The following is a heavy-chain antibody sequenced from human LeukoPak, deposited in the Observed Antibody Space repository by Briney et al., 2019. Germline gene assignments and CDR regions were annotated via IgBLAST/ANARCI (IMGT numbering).Heavy chain of an antibody. CDR2: MNPNSGNT. CDR3: ARSYDFCRGYHHYYYMDV. V-gene: IGHV1-8*01. D-gene: IGHD3-3*01. CDR1: GYTFTSYD. J-gene: IGHJ6*03. Sequence: ASVKVSCQASGYTFTSYDINWVRQATGQGLEWMGWMNPNSGNTGYAQKFQGRVTMTRNTSISTAYMELSSLRSEDTAVYYCARSYDFCRGYHHYYYMDVWGKGTTVTASS.